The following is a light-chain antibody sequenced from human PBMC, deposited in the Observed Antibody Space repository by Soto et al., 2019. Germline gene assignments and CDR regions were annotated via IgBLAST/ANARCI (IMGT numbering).Light chain of an antibody. CDR1: HSVSSN. Sequence: EIVLTQSPSTLSLTPGERQTLSCMAVHSVSSNLAWFKLNPGQAAGLLIYDASTRATGIPDRFSVSGAGTDFTLTISRLEPEDFAVYHCQHYGGSSWTFGQGTKGDI. CDR3: QHYGGSSWT. J-gene: IGKJ1*01. V-gene: IGKV3-20*01. CDR2: DAS.